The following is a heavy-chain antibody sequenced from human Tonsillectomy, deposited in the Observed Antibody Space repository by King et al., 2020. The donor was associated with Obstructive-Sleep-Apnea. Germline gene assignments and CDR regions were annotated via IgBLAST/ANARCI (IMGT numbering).Heavy chain of an antibody. D-gene: IGHD4-17*01. J-gene: IGHJ4*02. CDR2: IYWDDDK. CDR1: GFSLSTSGVG. V-gene: IGHV2-5*02. Sequence: TLQESGPTLVKPPQTLTLTCTFSGFSLSTSGVGVGWIRQPPGKALEWLALIYWDDDKRYSPSLKSRLTITKDTSKNQVVLTMTNMDPVDTATYYCAHRLFGYGDYDSGCDYWGQGTLVTVSS. CDR3: AHRLFGYGDYDSGCDY.